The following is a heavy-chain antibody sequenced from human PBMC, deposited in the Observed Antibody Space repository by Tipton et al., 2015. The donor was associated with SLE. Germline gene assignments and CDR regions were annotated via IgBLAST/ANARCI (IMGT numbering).Heavy chain of an antibody. D-gene: IGHD1-20*01. J-gene: IGHJ6*02. CDR3: ARGKYNWNYDYYGMDV. CDR1: GFTFSSYD. Sequence: SLRLSCAASGFTFSSYDMYWVRQAPGKGLEWVAVISYDGSNKYYADSVKGRFTISRDNAKNTVFLQMNSLRVEDTAVYYCARGKYNWNYDYYGMDVWGQGTTVTVS. CDR2: ISYDGSNK. V-gene: IGHV3-30*04.